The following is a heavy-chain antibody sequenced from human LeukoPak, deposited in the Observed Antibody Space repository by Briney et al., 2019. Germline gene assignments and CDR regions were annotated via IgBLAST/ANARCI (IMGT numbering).Heavy chain of an antibody. CDR2: IYTSGST. Sequence: SETLSLTCTVSGGSISSGSYYWSWLRQPAGKGLEWIGRIYTSGSTNYNPSLKSRVAISVDTSKNQFSLKLSSVTAADTAVYYCAREVVTAAKYDYWGQGTLVTVSS. CDR3: AREVVTAAKYDY. V-gene: IGHV4-61*02. J-gene: IGHJ4*02. D-gene: IGHD2-2*01. CDR1: GGSISSGSYY.